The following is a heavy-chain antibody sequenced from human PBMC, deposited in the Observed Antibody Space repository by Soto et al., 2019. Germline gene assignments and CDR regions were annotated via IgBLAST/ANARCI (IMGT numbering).Heavy chain of an antibody. CDR2: ISGGGGST. V-gene: IGHV3-23*01. J-gene: IGHJ3*02. Sequence: GSLRLSCAASGFTFSSYAMSWVRQAPGKGLEWVSAISGGGGSTYYADSVKGRFTISRDNSKNTLYLQMNSLRAEDTAVYYCAKEGYDILTGYYNGAFDIWGQGTMVTVS. D-gene: IGHD3-9*01. CDR3: AKEGYDILTGYYNGAFDI. CDR1: GFTFSSYA.